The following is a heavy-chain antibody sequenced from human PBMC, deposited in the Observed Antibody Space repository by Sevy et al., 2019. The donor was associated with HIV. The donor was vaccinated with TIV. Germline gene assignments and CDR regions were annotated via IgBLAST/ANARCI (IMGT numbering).Heavy chain of an antibody. J-gene: IGHJ4*02. CDR3: AKERPAAAIPG. CDR2: ISSSGGST. Sequence: GGSLRLSCAASGFTFSSYAMSWVRQAPGKGLEWVSAISSSGGSTYYADSVKCRFTISRNNSKNTLYLQMNSLRAEDRAVYYCAKERPAAAIPGWGQGTLVTVSS. V-gene: IGHV3-23*01. D-gene: IGHD2-2*02. CDR1: GFTFSSYA.